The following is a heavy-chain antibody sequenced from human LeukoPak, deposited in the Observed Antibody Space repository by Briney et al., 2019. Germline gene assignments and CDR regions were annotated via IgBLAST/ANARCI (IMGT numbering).Heavy chain of an antibody. CDR3: ASEKRGYSGYGYFDY. CDR1: GGSISSSSYY. J-gene: IGHJ4*02. Sequence: SETLSLTCTVSGGSISSSSYYWGWIRQPPGKGLEWIGYIYYSGSTNYNPSLKSRVTISVDTSKNQFSLKLSSVTAADTAVYYCASEKRGYSGYGYFDYWGQGTLVTVSS. D-gene: IGHD5-12*01. V-gene: IGHV4-61*05. CDR2: IYYSGST.